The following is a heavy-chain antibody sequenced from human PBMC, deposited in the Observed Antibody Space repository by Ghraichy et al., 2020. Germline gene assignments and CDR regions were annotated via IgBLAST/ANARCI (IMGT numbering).Heavy chain of an antibody. CDR2: ISSSSSTI. J-gene: IGHJ5*02. D-gene: IGHD2-15*01. V-gene: IGHV3-48*01. CDR1: GFTFSSYS. Sequence: GGSLRLSCAASGFTFSSYSMNWVRQAPGKGLEWVSYISSSSSTIYYADSVKGRFTISRDNAKNSLYLQMNSLRAEDTAVYYCARDGPDIVVVVAAWSRAVNWFDPWGQGTLVTVSS. CDR3: ARDGPDIVVVVAAWSRAVNWFDP.